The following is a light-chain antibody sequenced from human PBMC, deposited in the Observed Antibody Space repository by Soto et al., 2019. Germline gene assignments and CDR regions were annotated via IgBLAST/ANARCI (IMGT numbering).Light chain of an antibody. Sequence: QSVLTQPPSASGSPGQSVTISCTGTSSDVGGHKYVSWYQQHPGKAPKFIIYEVSKRPSGVPDRFSGSKSGNTASLTVSGLQAEDEADYYCSSYAGSHVVFGGGTKVTVL. CDR2: EVS. V-gene: IGLV2-8*01. CDR1: SSDVGGHKY. CDR3: SSYAGSHVV. J-gene: IGLJ2*01.